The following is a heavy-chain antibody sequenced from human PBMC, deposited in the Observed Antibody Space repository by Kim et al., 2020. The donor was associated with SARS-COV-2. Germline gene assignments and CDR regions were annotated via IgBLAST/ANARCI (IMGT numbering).Heavy chain of an antibody. Sequence: ASVKVSCKASGYTFTSYGISWVRQAPGQGLEWMGWISAYNGNTNYAQKLQGRVTMTTDTSTSTAYMELRSLRSDDTAVYYCARHYYGSGSYESSWWGQGTLVTVSS. D-gene: IGHD3-10*01. V-gene: IGHV1-18*04. J-gene: IGHJ4*02. CDR1: GYTFTSYG. CDR2: ISAYNGNT. CDR3: ARHYYGSGSYESSW.